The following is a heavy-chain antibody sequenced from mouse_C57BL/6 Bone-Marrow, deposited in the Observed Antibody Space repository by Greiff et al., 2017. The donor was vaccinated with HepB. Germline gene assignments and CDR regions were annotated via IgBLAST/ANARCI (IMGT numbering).Heavy chain of an antibody. D-gene: IGHD1-1*01. CDR3: ARSYYYG. Sequence: EVMLVESGGGLVKPGGSLKLSCAASGFTFSDYGMHRVRQAPEKGLEWVAYISSGSSTIYYADTVKGRFTISRDNAKNTLFLQMTSLRSEDTAMYYCARSYYYGWGQGTSVTVSS. V-gene: IGHV5-17*01. CDR1: GFTFSDYG. J-gene: IGHJ4*01. CDR2: ISSGSSTI.